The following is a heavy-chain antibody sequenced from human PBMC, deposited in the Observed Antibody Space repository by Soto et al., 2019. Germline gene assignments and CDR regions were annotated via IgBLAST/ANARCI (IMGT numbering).Heavy chain of an antibody. V-gene: IGHV3-33*01. CDR2: IWHDGNNK. J-gene: IGHJ6*02. CDR3: ASDLVGASDSYGLDV. Sequence: GGPLRLSCAASGFTFSNYGMHWVRQAPGKGLEWVAIIWHDGNNKYYADSVRGRFIISRDNSKNRLYLQMNSLRAEDTAVYYCASDLVGASDSYGLDVWGQGTPVTVSS. CDR1: GFTFSNYG. D-gene: IGHD1-26*01.